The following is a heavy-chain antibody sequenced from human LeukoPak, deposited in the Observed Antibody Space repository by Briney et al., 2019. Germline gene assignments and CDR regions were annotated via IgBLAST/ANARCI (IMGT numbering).Heavy chain of an antibody. V-gene: IGHV3-20*04. CDR2: INWNGGST. J-gene: IGHJ4*02. Sequence: GGSLRLSCTASGFTFDDHGMSWVRQAPGKGLEWVSNINWNGGSTGYVDSVKGRFTISRDNAKNSLYLQMNSLRVEDTAFYYCARDVLWGTSYFDYWGPGILVTVSS. CDR1: GFTFDDHG. D-gene: IGHD1-1*01. CDR3: ARDVLWGTSYFDY.